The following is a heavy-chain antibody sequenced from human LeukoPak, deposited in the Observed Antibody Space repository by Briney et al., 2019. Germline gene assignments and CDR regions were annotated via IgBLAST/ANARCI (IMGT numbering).Heavy chain of an antibody. V-gene: IGHV3-73*01. Sequence: PGGSLRLSCAASGFTFSGSAMHWVRQASGQGLEWVGRIRSRGNNYATTYAASVKGRFTISRDDSKSTAYLQMSSLKTEDTAVYYCTRLLVDTALNGFDIWGQGTMVTVSS. CDR1: GFTFSGSA. D-gene: IGHD5-18*01. J-gene: IGHJ3*02. CDR3: TRLLVDTALNGFDI. CDR2: IRSRGNNYAT.